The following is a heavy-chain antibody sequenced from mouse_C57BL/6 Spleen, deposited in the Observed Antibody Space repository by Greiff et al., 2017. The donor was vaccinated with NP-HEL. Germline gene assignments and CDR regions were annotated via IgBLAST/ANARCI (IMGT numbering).Heavy chain of an antibody. V-gene: IGHV1-61*01. CDR2: IYPSDSET. CDR3: ARSYYDYDGGYDY. Sequence: QVQLKQPGAELVRPGSSVKLSCKASGYTFTSYWMDWVKQRPGQGLEWIGNIYPSDSETHYNQKFKDKATLTVDKSSSTAYMQLSSLTSEDSAVYYCARSYYDYDGGYDYWGQGTTLTVSS. D-gene: IGHD2-4*01. CDR1: GYTFTSYW. J-gene: IGHJ2*01.